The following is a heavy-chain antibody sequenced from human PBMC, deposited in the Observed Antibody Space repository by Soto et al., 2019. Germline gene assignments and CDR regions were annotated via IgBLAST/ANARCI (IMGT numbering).Heavy chain of an antibody. Sequence: ASVKVSCKASGYTFTSYDINWVRQATGQGLEWMGWMNPNSGNTGYAQKFQGRVTMTRNTSISTAYMELGSLRSEDTAVYYCARGGSGATYYYYMDVWGKGTTVTVSS. V-gene: IGHV1-8*01. CDR1: GYTFTSYD. J-gene: IGHJ6*03. CDR2: MNPNSGNT. CDR3: ARGGSGATYYYYMDV. D-gene: IGHD6-19*01.